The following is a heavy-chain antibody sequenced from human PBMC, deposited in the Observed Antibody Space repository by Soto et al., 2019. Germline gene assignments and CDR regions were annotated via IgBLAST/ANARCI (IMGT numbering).Heavy chain of an antibody. CDR3: AKGEGTDFDFLLLH. J-gene: IGHJ1*01. D-gene: IGHD3-9*01. CDR2: VSFDESTK. CDR1: GFIFSNYG. Sequence: QVQLVESGGDVVQPGTSLRLSCTGSGFIFSNYGIHWVRQAPGKGLEWVAAVSFDESTKVYVDSVKGRFTVSRDDSKNTVYIHMNSLRVEDTAVYYCAKGEGTDFDFLLLHWGQGTRVTVSS. V-gene: IGHV3-30*18.